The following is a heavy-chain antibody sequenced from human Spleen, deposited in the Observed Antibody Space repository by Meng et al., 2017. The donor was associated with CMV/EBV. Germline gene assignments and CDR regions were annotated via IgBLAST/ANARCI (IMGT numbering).Heavy chain of an antibody. D-gene: IGHD6-19*01. CDR1: GFTFSDYW. J-gene: IGHJ4*02. CDR2: IKEDGSEK. V-gene: IGHV3-7*01. Sequence: GESLKISCAASGFTFSDYWMSWVRQAPGEGLEWVANIKEDGSEKGYVDSVKGRFTISRDNARNSLSLQMNSLRAEDTAVYYCARNSGWYRLDNWGQGILVTVSS. CDR3: ARNSGWYRLDN.